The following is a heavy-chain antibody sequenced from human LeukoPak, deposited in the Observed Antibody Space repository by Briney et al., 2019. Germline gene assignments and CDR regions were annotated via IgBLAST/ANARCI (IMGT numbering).Heavy chain of an antibody. D-gene: IGHD3-22*01. CDR3: AKGMYYYDSSGYYLFDY. CDR1: GFTFSTYW. V-gene: IGHV3-23*01. Sequence: GGSLRLSCAASGFTFSTYWMSRVRQAPGKGLEWVSGIYGGNTYYADSVKGRFTISRDNSKNTLYLQMSSLRAEDTAVYYCAKGMYYYDSSGYYLFDYWGQGTLVTVSS. J-gene: IGHJ4*02. CDR2: IYGGNT.